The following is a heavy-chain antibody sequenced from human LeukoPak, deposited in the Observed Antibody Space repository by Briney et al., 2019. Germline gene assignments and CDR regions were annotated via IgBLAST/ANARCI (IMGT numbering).Heavy chain of an antibody. Sequence: SETLSLTCAVYGGSFSGYYWSWIRQPPGKGLEWIGEINHSGSTNYNPSLKSRATISVDTSKNQVSLKLSSVSAADTAVYYCAKGGSPRGYYYYYGMDVWGQGTTVTVSS. V-gene: IGHV4-34*01. J-gene: IGHJ6*02. D-gene: IGHD1-26*01. CDR3: AKGGSPRGYYYYYGMDV. CDR2: INHSGST. CDR1: GGSFSGYY.